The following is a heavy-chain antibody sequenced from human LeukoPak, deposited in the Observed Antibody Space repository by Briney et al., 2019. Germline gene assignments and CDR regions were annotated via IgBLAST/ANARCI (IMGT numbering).Heavy chain of an antibody. Sequence: GGSLRLSCVASGFTFRTYWMHWIRQAPGKGPVWASFIKEDGRTSEYADFVRGRFTISRDNAKNTLYLQMNSLTAEDTAMYYCTGLDCWGQGTPVTVSS. V-gene: IGHV3-74*03. CDR2: IKEDGRTS. CDR3: TGLDC. CDR1: GFTFRTYW. J-gene: IGHJ4*02.